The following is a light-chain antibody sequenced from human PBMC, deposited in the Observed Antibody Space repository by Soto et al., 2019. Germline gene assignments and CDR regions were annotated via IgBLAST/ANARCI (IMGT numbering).Light chain of an antibody. Sequence: EIVLTQSPGTLSLSPGERATLSCRASQSVSSSYIAWYQQKPGQAPWLLIYGASSRATDIPDRFSGSGSGTDFTLTISRLEPEDFAVYYCQQYGSSPITFGQGTLLEIK. J-gene: IGKJ5*01. CDR3: QQYGSSPIT. CDR1: QSVSSSY. V-gene: IGKV3-20*01. CDR2: GAS.